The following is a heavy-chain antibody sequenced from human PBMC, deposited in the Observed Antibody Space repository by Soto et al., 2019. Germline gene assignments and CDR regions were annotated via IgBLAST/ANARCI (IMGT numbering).Heavy chain of an antibody. CDR3: AKTHVGDYGYSDY. Sequence: EVQLLESGGGLVQPGGSLRLSCAASGFTFNNYAMSWVRQAPGKGLEWVSGISGSGGSTYYADSVKGRFTISRDNSKNTLYLQMNSLRAEYTAVYYCAKTHVGDYGYSDYWGQGTLVTVSS. CDR2: ISGSGGST. J-gene: IGHJ4*02. CDR1: GFTFNNYA. D-gene: IGHD4-17*01. V-gene: IGHV3-23*01.